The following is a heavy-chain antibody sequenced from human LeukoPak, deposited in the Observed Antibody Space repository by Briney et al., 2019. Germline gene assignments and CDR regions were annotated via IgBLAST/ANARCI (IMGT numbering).Heavy chain of an antibody. J-gene: IGHJ4*02. D-gene: IGHD3-3*01. V-gene: IGHV4-39*02. Sequence: SETLSLTCTVSGGSISSSFYYWGWIRQPPGKGLEWIVSIYYSGNTYYNPSLKSRVTMSVDTSKNHFSLHVRSVTAANPAVYYCARVKRASSVTIFGVVPDYWGQGTLVTVSS. CDR1: GGSISSSFYY. CDR2: IYYSGNT. CDR3: ARVKRASSVTIFGVVPDY.